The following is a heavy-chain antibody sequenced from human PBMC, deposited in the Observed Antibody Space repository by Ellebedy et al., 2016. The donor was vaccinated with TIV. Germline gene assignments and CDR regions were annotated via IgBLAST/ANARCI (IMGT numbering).Heavy chain of an antibody. CDR1: GFTFSTYA. Sequence: GESLKISCAASGFTFSTYAMHWVRQAPGKGLEWVAVVSHDGTNKYYTDSVKGRFTISSDNFKNTLYLQMNRLRAEDTAVNFCARSPQRYLTSNKGFFDCWGQGTLVTVSS. CDR2: VSHDGTNK. J-gene: IGHJ4*02. V-gene: IGHV3-30*04. CDR3: ARSPQRYLTSNKGFFDC. D-gene: IGHD1/OR15-1a*01.